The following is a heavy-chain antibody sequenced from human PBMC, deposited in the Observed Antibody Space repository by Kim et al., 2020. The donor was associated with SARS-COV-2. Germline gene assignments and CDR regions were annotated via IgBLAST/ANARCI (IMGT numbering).Heavy chain of an antibody. V-gene: IGHV4-31*03. CDR3: ARERVCSGGSCYSSPFDY. J-gene: IGHJ4*02. D-gene: IGHD2-15*01. CDR2: IYYSGSS. Sequence: SETLSLTCTVSGGSISSGGYYWSWIRQHPGKGLEWIGYIYYSGSSYYNPSLKSRVTISVDTSKNQFSLKLSSVTAADTAVYYCARERVCSGGSCYSSPFDYWGQGTLVTVSS. CDR1: GGSISSGGYY.